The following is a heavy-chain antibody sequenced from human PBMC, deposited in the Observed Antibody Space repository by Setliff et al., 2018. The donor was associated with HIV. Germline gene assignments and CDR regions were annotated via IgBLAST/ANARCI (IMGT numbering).Heavy chain of an antibody. J-gene: IGHJ2*01. CDR1: GYTFTSYG. D-gene: IGHD6-6*01. V-gene: IGHV1-69*06. CDR3: ARGHSSSTNWFFDL. CDR2: IIPLFGTE. Sequence: SVKVSCKASGYTFTSYGISWVRQAPGQGLEWMGRIIPLFGTENYAQKFQGRVTITADKFTTTAYMELSSLRSDDTAVYYCARGHSSSTNWFFDLWGRGTLVTVSS.